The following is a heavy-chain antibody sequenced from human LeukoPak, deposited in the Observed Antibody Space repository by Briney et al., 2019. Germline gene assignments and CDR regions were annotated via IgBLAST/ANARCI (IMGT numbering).Heavy chain of an antibody. D-gene: IGHD5-18*01. CDR3: ARDPPSDSPHTAMASGWFDP. Sequence: GGSLRLSCAASGFTFSSYRMNWVRQAPGKGLEWVSSISSSSSYIYYADSVKGRFTISRDNAKNSLYLQMNSLRAEDTAVYYCARDPPSDSPHTAMASGWFDPWGQGTLVTVSS. CDR1: GFTFSSYR. J-gene: IGHJ5*02. CDR2: ISSSSSYI. V-gene: IGHV3-21*01.